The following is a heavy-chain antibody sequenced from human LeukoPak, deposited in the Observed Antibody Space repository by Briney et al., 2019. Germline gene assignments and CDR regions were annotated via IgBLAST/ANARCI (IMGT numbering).Heavy chain of an antibody. CDR1: GFTFSSYA. CDR3: ARDQRTSTSTLWFGELDY. Sequence: GGSLRLSCAASGFTFSSYAMHWVRQAPGKGLEWVAVISYDGSNKYYADSVKGRFTISRDNSKNTLYLQMNSLRAEDTAVYYCARDQRTSTSTLWFGELDYWGQGTLVTVSS. V-gene: IGHV3-30*04. CDR2: ISYDGSNK. D-gene: IGHD3-10*01. J-gene: IGHJ4*02.